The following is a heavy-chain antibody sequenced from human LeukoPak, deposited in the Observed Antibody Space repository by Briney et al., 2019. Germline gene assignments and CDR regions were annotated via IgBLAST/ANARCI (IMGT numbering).Heavy chain of an antibody. CDR1: GFTFSSYG. D-gene: IGHD3-3*01. J-gene: IGHJ4*02. Sequence: GGSLRLSCAASGFTFSSYGMHWVRQAPGKGLEGVAVISYDGSNKYYADSVKGRFTISRDNSKNTLYLQMNSLRAEDTAVYYCAKAKITIFGVVDYWGQGTLVTVSS. CDR2: ISYDGSNK. V-gene: IGHV3-30*18. CDR3: AKAKITIFGVVDY.